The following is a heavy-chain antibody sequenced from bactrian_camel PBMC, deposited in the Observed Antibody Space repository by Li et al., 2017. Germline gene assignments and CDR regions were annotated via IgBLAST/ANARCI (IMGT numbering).Heavy chain of an antibody. J-gene: IGHJ4*01. D-gene: IGHD2*01. V-gene: IGHV3S53*01. CDR1: TGTFRSAC. Sequence: VQLVESGGGSVQDGGSLRLSCAARTGTFRSACMGWIRQVSGKEREGVASIDSDGETTYADSVKGRFIFSRDNAKNSVYLQMNSLKLEDTAMYYCAADFGPYCSGSYLARRANFEGQGTQVTVS. CDR2: IDSDGET.